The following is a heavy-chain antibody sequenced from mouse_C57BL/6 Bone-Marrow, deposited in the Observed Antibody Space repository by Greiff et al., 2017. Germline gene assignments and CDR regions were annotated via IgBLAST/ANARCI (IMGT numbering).Heavy chain of an antibody. CDR3: SRSGPLGRSFDY. CDR2: IYPTSGRT. CDR1: GYTFTSYW. V-gene: IGHV1-55*01. Sequence: QVQLKQPGAELVKPGASVKMSCKASGYTFTSYWITWVQQRPGQGLEWIGDIYPTSGRTNYNEQLKSTAILTVDTSSNTAYMQLSRLTSEDSAVFYCSRSGPLGRSFDYWGQGTTLTVSS. D-gene: IGHD4-1*01. J-gene: IGHJ2*01.